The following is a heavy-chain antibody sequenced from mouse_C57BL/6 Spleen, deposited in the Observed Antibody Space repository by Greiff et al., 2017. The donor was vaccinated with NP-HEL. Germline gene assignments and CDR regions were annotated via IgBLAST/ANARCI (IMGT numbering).Heavy chain of an antibody. V-gene: IGHV1-64*01. CDR1: GYTFTSYW. J-gene: IGHJ4*01. Sequence: QVQLQQPGAELVKPGASVKLSCKASGYTFTSYWMHWVKQRPGQGLEWIGMIHPNSGSTNYNEKFKSKATLTVDKSSSTAYMQLSSLTSEDSAVYYCARSVYDGYLYAMDYWGQGTSVTVSS. CDR3: ARSVYDGYLYAMDY. D-gene: IGHD2-3*01. CDR2: IHPNSGST.